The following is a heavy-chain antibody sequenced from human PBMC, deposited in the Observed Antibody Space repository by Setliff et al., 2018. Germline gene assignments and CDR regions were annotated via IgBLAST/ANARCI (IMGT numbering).Heavy chain of an antibody. CDR1: GLTFSGAW. CDR3: IRDTHMSGAYYFDY. Sequence: GGSLRLSCTSSGLTFSGAWLNWVRQAPGKGLEWVGRSRDKGNSYTTEYAASVKGRFTISRDASKNSLFLQMNSLKTEDTAVYYCIRDTHMSGAYYFDYWGQGTLVTVSS. CDR2: SRDKGNSYTT. D-gene: IGHD1-26*01. V-gene: IGHV3-72*01. J-gene: IGHJ4*02.